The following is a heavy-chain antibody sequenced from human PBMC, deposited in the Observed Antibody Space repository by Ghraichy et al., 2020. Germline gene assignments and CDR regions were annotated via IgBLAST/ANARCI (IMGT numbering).Heavy chain of an antibody. D-gene: IGHD5-24*01. CDR2: VSRSGRTV. CDR1: GITFSSHS. V-gene: IGHV3-48*02. Sequence: GGSLRLSCAASGITFSSHSMYWVRQAPGRGLEWVSYVSRSGRTVDYAGPVRGRFTISRDNAKNSLYLQMDSLRDEDTAVYYCAGQGGNRDGYWPLEYWGQGALVTVSS. J-gene: IGHJ4*02. CDR3: AGQGGNRDGYWPLEY.